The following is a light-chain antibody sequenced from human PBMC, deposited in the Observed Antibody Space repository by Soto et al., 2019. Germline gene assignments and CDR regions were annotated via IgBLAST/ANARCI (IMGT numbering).Light chain of an antibody. V-gene: IGKV3-11*01. CDR2: DAS. CDR1: QSVSSY. Sequence: SPATLSLSPGESATLSCRASQSVSSYLAWYQQKPGQAPRLLIYDASNRATGIPARFSGSGSGTDFTLTISSLEPEDFAVYYCQQRSNWPPFAFGQGTRLEIK. CDR3: QQRSNWPPFA. J-gene: IGKJ5*01.